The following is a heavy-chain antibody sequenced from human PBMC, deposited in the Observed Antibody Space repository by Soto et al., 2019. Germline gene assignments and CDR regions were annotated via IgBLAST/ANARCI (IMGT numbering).Heavy chain of an antibody. V-gene: IGHV3-23*01. Sequence: EVQLLESGGGLVQPGGSLRLSCAASGFTFSSYAMSWVRQAPGKGLEWVSAISGSGGSTYYADSVKGRFTISRDNSXYTLYLQMNSLRAEDTAVYYCAKEGEYSSGWDNFDYWGQGTLVTVSS. CDR1: GFTFSSYA. J-gene: IGHJ4*02. CDR2: ISGSGGST. CDR3: AKEGEYSSGWDNFDY. D-gene: IGHD6-19*01.